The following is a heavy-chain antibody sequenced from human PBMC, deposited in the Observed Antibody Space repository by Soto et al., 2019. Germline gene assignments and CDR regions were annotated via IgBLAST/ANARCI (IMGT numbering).Heavy chain of an antibody. V-gene: IGHV3-48*03. CDR3: ATTAMVSIDAFDI. D-gene: IGHD5-18*01. J-gene: IGHJ3*02. Sequence: GGSLRLSCAASGFTFSSYEMNRVRQAPGKGLEWVSYISSSGSTIYYADSVKGRFTISRDNAKNSLYLQMNSLRAEDTAVYYCATTAMVSIDAFDIWGQGTMVTVSS. CDR2: ISSSGSTI. CDR1: GFTFSSYE.